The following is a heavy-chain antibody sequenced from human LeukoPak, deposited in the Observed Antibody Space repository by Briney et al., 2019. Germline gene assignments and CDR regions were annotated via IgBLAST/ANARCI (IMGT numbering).Heavy chain of an antibody. D-gene: IGHD2-2*01. J-gene: IGHJ6*02. CDR3: AREDVVPAAMGEYYYYGMDV. V-gene: IGHV3-7*01. CDR2: IKQDGSEK. CDR1: GFTFSSYW. Sequence: GGSLRLSCAASGFTFSSYWMSWVRQAPGKGLEWVANIKQDGSEKYYVDSVKGRFTISRDNAKNPLYLQMNSLRAEDTAVYYCAREDVVPAAMGEYYYYGMDVWGQGTTVTVSS.